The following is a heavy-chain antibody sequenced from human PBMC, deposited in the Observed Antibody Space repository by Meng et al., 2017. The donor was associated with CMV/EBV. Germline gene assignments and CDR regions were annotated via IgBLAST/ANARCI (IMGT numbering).Heavy chain of an antibody. J-gene: IGHJ6*02. CDR1: GYTFTSYD. CDR3: ARGTPEGGIAAAGTHYYYYYGMDV. V-gene: IGHV1-69*05. CDR2: IIPIFGTA. D-gene: IGHD6-13*01. Sequence: SVKVSCKASGYTFTSYDINWVRQAPGQGLEWMGGIIPIFGTANYAQKFQGRVTITTDESTSTAYMELSSLRSEDTAVYYCARGTPEGGIAAAGTHYYYYYGMDVWGQGTTVTVS.